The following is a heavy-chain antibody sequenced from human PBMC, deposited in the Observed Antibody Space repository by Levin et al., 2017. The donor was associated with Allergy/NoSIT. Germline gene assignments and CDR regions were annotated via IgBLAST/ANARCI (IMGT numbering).Heavy chain of an antibody. Sequence: GESLKISCAASGFIFSNYVMNWVRQAPGRGLEWVSTIGHNDGVTYYADSVKGRFAVSRDNSKNTVYLQMSSLRAEDTAVYFCARDPPQQAVGVYFDYWGRGTLVTVSS. J-gene: IGHJ4*02. CDR1: GFIFSNYV. V-gene: IGHV3-23*01. D-gene: IGHD6-13*01. CDR3: ARDPPQQAVGVYFDY. CDR2: IGHNDGVT.